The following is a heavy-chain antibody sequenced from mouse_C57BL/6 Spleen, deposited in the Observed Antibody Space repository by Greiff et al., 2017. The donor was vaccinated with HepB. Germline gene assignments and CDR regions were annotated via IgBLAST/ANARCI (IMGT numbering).Heavy chain of an antibody. J-gene: IGHJ2*01. D-gene: IGHD2-4*01. CDR2: IYPGDGDT. Sequence: QVQLQQSGPELVKPGASVKISCKASGYAFSSSWMNWVKQRPGKGLEWIGRIYPGDGDTNYNGKFKGKATLTADKSSSTAYMQLSSLTSEDSAVYFCARGGLRPPFDYWGQGTTLTVSS. CDR1: GYAFSSSW. V-gene: IGHV1-82*01. CDR3: ARGGLRPPFDY.